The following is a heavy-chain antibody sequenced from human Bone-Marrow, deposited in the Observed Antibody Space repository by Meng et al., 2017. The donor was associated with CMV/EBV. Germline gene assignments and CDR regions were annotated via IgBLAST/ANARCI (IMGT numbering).Heavy chain of an antibody. Sequence: GGSLRLSCAASGFTFSNAWMSWVRQAPGKGLEWVGRIKSKTDGGTTDYAAPVKGRFTISRDDSKNTLYLQMNSLKTEDTAVYYCTTYIVVVPAAIDWGQGKLVTVSS. CDR1: GFTFSNAW. CDR3: TTYIVVVPAAID. J-gene: IGHJ4*02. D-gene: IGHD2-2*01. CDR2: IKSKTDGGTT. V-gene: IGHV3-15*01.